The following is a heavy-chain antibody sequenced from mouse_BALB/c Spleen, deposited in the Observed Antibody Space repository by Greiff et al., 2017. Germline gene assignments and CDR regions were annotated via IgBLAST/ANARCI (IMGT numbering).Heavy chain of an antibody. CDR2: IDPETGGT. V-gene: IGHV1-15*01. CDR1: GYTFTDYE. D-gene: IGHD3-3*01. J-gene: IGHJ3*01. Sequence: QVQLQQSGAELVRPGASVTLSCKASGYTFTDYEMHWVKQTPVHGLEWIGAIDPETGGTAYNQKFKGKATLTADKSSSTAYMELRSLTSEDSAVYYCTRRRAGTPFAYGGQGTLVTVSA. CDR3: TRRRAGTPFAY.